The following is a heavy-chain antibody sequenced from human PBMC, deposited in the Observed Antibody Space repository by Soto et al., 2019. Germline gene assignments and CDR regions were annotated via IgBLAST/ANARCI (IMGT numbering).Heavy chain of an antibody. D-gene: IGHD5-18*01. CDR1: GDSISSSSYY. CDR2: ILYTGST. J-gene: IGHJ4*02. Sequence: QLHLQESGPGLVKPSETLSLMCTVSGDSISSSSYYWGWVRQPPGKGLEWIGSILYTGSTFYNPSLDCRVTISVHTSKNQFSLKMSSVTAADTAVYYCARHFGGYSYGYVFDSWGQGALVTVSS. CDR3: ARHFGGYSYGYVFDS. V-gene: IGHV4-39*01.